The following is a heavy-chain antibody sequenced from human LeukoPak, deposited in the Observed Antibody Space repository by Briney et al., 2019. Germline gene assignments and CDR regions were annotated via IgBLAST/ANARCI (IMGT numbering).Heavy chain of an antibody. CDR1: EFTFSSYG. V-gene: IGHV3-48*03. CDR3: ARDPIDY. J-gene: IGHJ4*02. Sequence: GGSLRLSCGASEFTFSSYGMNWVRQAPGKGLEWVSYISGSGSIMYYSDSVEGRFTTSRDNAQNSLYLQMNSLRAEDTAVYYCARDPIDYWGQGTLVTVSS. CDR2: ISGSGSIM.